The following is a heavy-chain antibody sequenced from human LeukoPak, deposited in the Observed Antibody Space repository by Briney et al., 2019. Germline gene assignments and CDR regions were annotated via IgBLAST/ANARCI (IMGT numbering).Heavy chain of an antibody. J-gene: IGHJ4*02. CDR1: GSTFSSYA. CDR3: VKVGSGSFDSFDY. Sequence: GESLILSCAASGSTFSSYAMSWVRQAPGKGLEWVSVFTGSTGTTYYAGSVKGRFTISRDNSKNTLYLQMNSLRAEDTAVYYCVKVGSGSFDSFDYWGQGTLVTVSS. D-gene: IGHD1-26*01. V-gene: IGHV3-23*01. CDR2: FTGSTGTT.